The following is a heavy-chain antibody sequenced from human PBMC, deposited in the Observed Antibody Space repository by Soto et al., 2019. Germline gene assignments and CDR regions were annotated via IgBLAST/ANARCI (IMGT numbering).Heavy chain of an antibody. J-gene: IGHJ6*02. D-gene: IGHD3-10*01. Sequence: ASVKVSCKASGYTFTGYYMHWVRQAPGQGLEWMGWINPNSGGTNYAQKFQGWVTMTRDTSISTAYMELSRLRSDDTAVYYCARRGPMSYGMDVWGQGTKVTVSS. CDR3: ARRGPMSYGMDV. V-gene: IGHV1-2*04. CDR2: INPNSGGT. CDR1: GYTFTGYY.